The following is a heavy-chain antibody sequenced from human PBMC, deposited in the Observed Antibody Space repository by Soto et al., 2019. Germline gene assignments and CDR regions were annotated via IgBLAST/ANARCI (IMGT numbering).Heavy chain of an antibody. D-gene: IGHD3-16*01. CDR2: VSYDGSNK. CDR1: GFTFRSYG. V-gene: IGHV3-30*18. J-gene: IGHJ4*02. Sequence: QVQLVASVGGVVQPGRSLRLSCAASGFTFRSYGMHWVRQAPGKALEWVAVVSYDGSNKLYAASVKDRFIISRDNSKNTLSLQMHSLRAEDTALYYCAKDQKITVLSDFDSWRQGTVVTFYS. CDR3: AKDQKITVLSDFDS.